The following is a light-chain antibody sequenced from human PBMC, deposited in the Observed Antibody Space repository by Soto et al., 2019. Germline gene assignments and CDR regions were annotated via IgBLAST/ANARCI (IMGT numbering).Light chain of an antibody. CDR1: QGIRND. CDR3: LQHNSYPRT. Sequence: DIQMTQSPSSLSASVGDRVTITCRASQGIRNDLAWYQQKPGKAPKRLIYGASNLQSGVPSRFSGSGSGTEFILTITGLRPDDFATYYCLQHNSYPRTFGQGTKVEIK. J-gene: IGKJ1*01. V-gene: IGKV1-17*01. CDR2: GAS.